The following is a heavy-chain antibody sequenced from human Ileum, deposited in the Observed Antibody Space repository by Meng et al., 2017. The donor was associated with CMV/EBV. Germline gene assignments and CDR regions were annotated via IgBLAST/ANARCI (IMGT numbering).Heavy chain of an antibody. CDR1: GGTFSSYA. D-gene: IGHD2-2*01. CDR2: IIPTFGTA. J-gene: IGHJ6*02. V-gene: IGHV1-69*05. Sequence: SVKVSCKASGGTFSSYAISWVRQAPGQGLEWMGGIIPTFGTANYAQKFQGRVTITTDESTSTAYMELSSLRSEDTAVYYCAGAKDIVVVPAANLYYYYGMDVWGQGTTVTVSS. CDR3: AGAKDIVVVPAANLYYYYGMDV.